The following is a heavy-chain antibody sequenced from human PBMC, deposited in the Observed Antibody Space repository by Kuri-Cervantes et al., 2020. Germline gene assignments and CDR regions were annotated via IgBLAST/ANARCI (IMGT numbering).Heavy chain of an antibody. D-gene: IGHD3-10*01. Sequence: GESLKISCAASGFTFSSYAMHWVRQAPGKGLEWVANIKQDGSEKYYVDSVKGRFTISRDNAKNSLYLQMNSLRAEDTAVYYCAIIWFGDDFDYWGQGTLVTVSS. J-gene: IGHJ4*02. CDR3: AIIWFGDDFDY. CDR2: IKQDGSEK. V-gene: IGHV3-7*01. CDR1: GFTFSSYA.